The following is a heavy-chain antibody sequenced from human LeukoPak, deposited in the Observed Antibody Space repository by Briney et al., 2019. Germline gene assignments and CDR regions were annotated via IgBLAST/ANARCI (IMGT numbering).Heavy chain of an antibody. V-gene: IGHV3-23*01. Sequence: QSGGSLRLTCAASGYTFSSDAKSWVRQAPGKGLEWVSAISGSGGSTYYADSVKGRFTIPRDNSKNTLYLQMNSLRADDTAVYYCAKSNDSPYYSYGMDVWGQGTTVTVSS. J-gene: IGHJ6*02. CDR3: AKSNDSPYYSYGMDV. CDR2: ISGSGGST. CDR1: GYTFSSDA. D-gene: IGHD3-22*01.